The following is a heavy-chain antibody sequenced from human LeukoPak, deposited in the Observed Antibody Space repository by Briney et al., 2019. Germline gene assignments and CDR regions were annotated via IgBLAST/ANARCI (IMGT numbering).Heavy chain of an antibody. CDR1: GYTFNNYA. J-gene: IGHJ6*02. D-gene: IGHD2-21*01. Sequence: ASVKVSCKSSGYTFNNYAMNWVRQAPGQGLEWMGWINTNTGNPTYAQGFTGRFVFSLDTSVSTAYLQISSLKAEDTAVYYCAREFRRIRPYGMDVWGQGTTVTVSS. CDR2: INTNTGNP. CDR3: AREFRRIRPYGMDV. V-gene: IGHV7-4-1*02.